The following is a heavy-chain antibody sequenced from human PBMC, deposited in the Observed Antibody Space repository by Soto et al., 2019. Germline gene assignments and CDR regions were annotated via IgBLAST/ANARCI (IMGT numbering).Heavy chain of an antibody. D-gene: IGHD2-2*01. CDR1: GYTFTDYY. Sequence: ASVKVSCKTSGYTFTDYYMHWVRQAPGQGLEWMGWINPDSGGSNYAQKFQGRVTMTRDTSISTAYMELSRLRSDDTAVYYCARVIPGVEAWFDPWGQGTLVTVS. J-gene: IGHJ5*02. V-gene: IGHV1-2*02. CDR3: ARVIPGVEAWFDP. CDR2: INPDSGGS.